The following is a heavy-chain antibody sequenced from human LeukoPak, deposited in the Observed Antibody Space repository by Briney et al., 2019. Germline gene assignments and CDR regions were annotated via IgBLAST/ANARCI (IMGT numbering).Heavy chain of an antibody. CDR1: GGSISSYY. J-gene: IGHJ4*02. D-gene: IGHD2-8*01. Sequence: PSETLSLTCTVSGGSISSYYWSWLRQPAGKGLEWIGRIYTSGSTKYNPSLKSRVTMSVDTSKNQFSLKLSSVTAADTAVYYCARDRANGVCADWGQGTLVTVSS. CDR2: IYTSGST. CDR3: ARDRANGVCAD. V-gene: IGHV4-4*07.